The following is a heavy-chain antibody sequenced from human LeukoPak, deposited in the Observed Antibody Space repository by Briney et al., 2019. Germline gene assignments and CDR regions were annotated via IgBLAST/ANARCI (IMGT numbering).Heavy chain of an antibody. J-gene: IGHJ4*02. CDR3: ATSRKGGNMVRGAKRAFDY. CDR2: FDPEDGET. D-gene: IGHD3-10*01. CDR1: GYTLTELS. Sequence: ASVKVPCKVSGYTLTELSMHWVRQAPGKGPEWMGGFDPEDGETIYAQKFQGRVTMTEDTSTDTAYMELSSLRSEDTAVYYCATSRKGGNMVRGAKRAFDYWGQGTLVTVSS. V-gene: IGHV1-24*01.